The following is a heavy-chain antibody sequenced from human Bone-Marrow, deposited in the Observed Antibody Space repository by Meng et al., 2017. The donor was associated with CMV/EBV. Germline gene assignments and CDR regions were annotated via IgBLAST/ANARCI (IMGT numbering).Heavy chain of an antibody. CDR3: ARDPYYYDTPGPGYYFDY. J-gene: IGHJ4*02. CDR1: KFTFSTSA. V-gene: IGHV3-30-3*01. D-gene: IGHD3-22*01. CDR2: ISFDGAND. Sequence: GESLKISCAASKFTFSTSAMHWVRQAPGKGLEWVALISFDGANDYYADSVKGRFTISRDNSKNMLYLHMRSLRADDTAVYYCARDPYYYDTPGPGYYFDYWGQGTLVTVSS.